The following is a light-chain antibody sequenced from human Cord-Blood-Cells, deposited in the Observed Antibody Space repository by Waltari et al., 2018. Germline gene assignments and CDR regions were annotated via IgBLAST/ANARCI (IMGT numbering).Light chain of an antibody. V-gene: IGKV1-33*01. CDR3: QQYDNLPYT. CDR1: QDIRNY. J-gene: IGKJ2*01. CDR2: DAS. Sequence: EIQMTQSPSSLSASVGDRVTITCQASQDIRNYLNWYQQKPGKAPKLLIYDASNLETGVPSRFSGSGSGTDFTFTISSLQPEDIATYYCQQYDNLPYTFGQGTKLEIK.